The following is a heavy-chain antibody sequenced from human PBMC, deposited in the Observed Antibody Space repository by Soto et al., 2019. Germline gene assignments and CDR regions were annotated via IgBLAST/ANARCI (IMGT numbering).Heavy chain of an antibody. J-gene: IGHJ6*02. Sequence: EVQLVESGGGLVQPGGSLRLSCAASGFTFSSYWMSWVRQAPGKGLEWVANIKQDGSEKYYVDSVKGRFTISRDNAKSPLYLQMNSLRAEDTAVYYCARAPNIVLVPAALRSYYYYYGMDVWGQGTTVTVSS. V-gene: IGHV3-7*01. CDR2: IKQDGSEK. CDR1: GFTFSSYW. D-gene: IGHD2-2*01. CDR3: ARAPNIVLVPAALRSYYYYYGMDV.